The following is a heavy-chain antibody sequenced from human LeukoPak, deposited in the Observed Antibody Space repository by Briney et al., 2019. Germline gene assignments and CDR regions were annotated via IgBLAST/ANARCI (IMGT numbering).Heavy chain of an antibody. D-gene: IGHD3-22*01. J-gene: IGHJ4*02. CDR3: ARVAGRYYDSSGYRALGY. CDR2: MNPNSGNT. V-gene: IGHV1-8*03. CDR1: GYTFTSYD. Sequence: ASVKVSCKASGYTFTSYDINWVRQATGQGLEWMGWMNPNSGNTGYAQKFQGRVTITRNTSISTASMELSSLRSEDTAVYYCARVAGRYYDSSGYRALGYWGQGTLVTVSS.